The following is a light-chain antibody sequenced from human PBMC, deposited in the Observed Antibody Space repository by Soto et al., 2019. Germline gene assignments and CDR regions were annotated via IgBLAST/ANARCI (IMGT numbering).Light chain of an antibody. J-gene: IGKJ3*01. CDR2: SAS. V-gene: IGKV3-15*01. CDR1: QSVGRN. CDR3: QQRSNWV. Sequence: EIVMTQSPATLSVSPGERVTLSCRASQSVGRNLAWYQQRPGQAPRLLMYSASTRAIAFPARFSGSGSGTEFTLTISSLEPEDFAVYYCQQRSNWVFGPGTKVDI.